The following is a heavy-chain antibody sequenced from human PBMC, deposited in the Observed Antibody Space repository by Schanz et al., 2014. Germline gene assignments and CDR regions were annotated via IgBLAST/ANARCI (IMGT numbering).Heavy chain of an antibody. CDR1: GGTLDTYK. D-gene: IGHD3-16*01. V-gene: IGHV1-69*02. J-gene: IGHJ6*02. CDR3: ARAGRGYAYPLNSCPMDV. Sequence: QDQLLQSGAAVKKPGSSVRVSCKASGGTLDTYKIAWVRQVPGQGLEWMGRIIPFLAVSNYAQDFQGRVTFTADRATSTVHMDLRSLRSEGTGLYYCARAGRGYAYPLNSCPMDVWGQGTTVIVSS. CDR2: IIPFLAVS.